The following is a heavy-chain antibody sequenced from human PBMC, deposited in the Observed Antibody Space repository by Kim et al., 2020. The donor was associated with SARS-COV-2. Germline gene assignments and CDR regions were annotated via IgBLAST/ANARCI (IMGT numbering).Heavy chain of an antibody. D-gene: IGHD3-10*01. J-gene: IGHJ4*02. CDR2: IYYSWST. Sequence: SETLSLTCTVSGGSISSYYWSWIRQPPGKGLEWVGHIYYSWSTNYNPSLKSRVTISVDTSKNQFYLKLSSVTAADTAVYDCARDLAVRGVDYWGQGTLVTVSS. CDR3: ARDLAVRGVDY. V-gene: IGHV4-59*13. CDR1: GGSISSYY.